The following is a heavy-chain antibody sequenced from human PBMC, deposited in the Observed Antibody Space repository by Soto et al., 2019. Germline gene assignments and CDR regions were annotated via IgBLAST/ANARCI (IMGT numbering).Heavy chain of an antibody. V-gene: IGHV4-34*01. CDR2: INHSGST. J-gene: IGHJ4*02. CDR3: ARGRITMVRGVIPILDY. CDR1: CGSFSGYY. Sequence: SETLSLTCAVYCGSFSGYYWSWIRQPPGKGLEWIGEINHSGSTNYNPSLKSRVTISVDTSKNQFSLKLSSVTAADTAVYYCARGRITMVRGVIPILDYWGQGTLVTVSS. D-gene: IGHD3-10*01.